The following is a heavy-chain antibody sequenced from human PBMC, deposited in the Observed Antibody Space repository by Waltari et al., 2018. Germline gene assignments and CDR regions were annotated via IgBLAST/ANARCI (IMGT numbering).Heavy chain of an antibody. CDR1: DKSISSGYF. D-gene: IGHD6-19*01. V-gene: IGHV4-38-2*01. J-gene: IGHJ4*02. CDR2: FYLGGNT. CDR3: VSRVTVAGLFDY. Sequence: QVRLQESGPGLVKPSETLSLTCAVSDKSISSGYFWGWIRQAPGKGLEWIGSFYLGGNTYYNPTLQSRVSISIDTSKNQFSLRLTSVTAADTAVYYCVSRVTVAGLFDYCGQGSMVTVSP.